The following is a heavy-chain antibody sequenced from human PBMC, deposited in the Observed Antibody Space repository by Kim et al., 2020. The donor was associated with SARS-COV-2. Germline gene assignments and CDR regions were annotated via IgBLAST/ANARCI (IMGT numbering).Heavy chain of an antibody. Sequence: GGSLRLSCAASGFTFSSYAMSWVRQAPGKGLEWVSAISGSGGSTYYADSVKGRFTISRDNSKNTLYLQMNSLRAEDTAVYYCAKLEPPVSGYQLLSNYYYYGMDVWGQGTTVTVSS. CDR3: AKLEPPVSGYQLLSNYYYYGMDV. V-gene: IGHV3-23*01. CDR2: ISGSGGST. CDR1: GFTFSSYA. D-gene: IGHD2-2*01. J-gene: IGHJ6*02.